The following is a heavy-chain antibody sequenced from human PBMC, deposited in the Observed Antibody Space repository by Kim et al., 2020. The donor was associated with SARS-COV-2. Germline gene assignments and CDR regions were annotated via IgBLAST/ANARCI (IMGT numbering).Heavy chain of an antibody. CDR3: ARDSSSLVVSSSWRVGFDD. Sequence: ASVKVSCKASGYTFTSYYMHWVRQAPGQGLEWMGIINPSGGSTSYAQKFQGRVTMTRDTSTSTVYMELSSLRPEDTAVYYCARDSSSLVVSSSWRVGFDDWGQGTLVTVSS. J-gene: IGHJ4*02. CDR1: GYTFTSYY. D-gene: IGHD6-13*01. CDR2: INPSGGST. V-gene: IGHV1-46*01.